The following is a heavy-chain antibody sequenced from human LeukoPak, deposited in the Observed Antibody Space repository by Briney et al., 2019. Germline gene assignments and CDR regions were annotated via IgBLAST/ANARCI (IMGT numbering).Heavy chain of an antibody. J-gene: IGHJ4*02. Sequence: PSETLSLTCSVSSGVISSFYWSWIRQPPGKGLECIGSMYSSGNAKYNPSLKSRVTISVDTSKNLFSLTLTSVTAADTAIYYCATLGGSFDYWGPGTRVAV. CDR2: MYSSGNA. D-gene: IGHD3-16*01. CDR1: SGVISSFY. V-gene: IGHV4-59*08. CDR3: ATLGGSFDY.